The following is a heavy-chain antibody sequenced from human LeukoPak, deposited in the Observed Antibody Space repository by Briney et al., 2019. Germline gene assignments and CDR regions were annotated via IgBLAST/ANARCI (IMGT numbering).Heavy chain of an antibody. Sequence: GGSLRLSCAASGFTFSIHGMNWVRQAPGKGLEWVSYIINSGGTIYYADSVKGRFTISRDNSKNTLYLQMNSLRVEDTAVYYCAKDLRPRAPLWYFDYWGQGALVTVSS. CDR1: GFTFSIHG. J-gene: IGHJ4*02. CDR3: AKDLRPRAPLWYFDY. D-gene: IGHD3-10*01. V-gene: IGHV3-23*01. CDR2: IINSGGTI.